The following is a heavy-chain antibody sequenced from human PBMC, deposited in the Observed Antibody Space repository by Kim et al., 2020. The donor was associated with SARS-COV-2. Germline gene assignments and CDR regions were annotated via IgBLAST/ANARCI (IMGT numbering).Heavy chain of an antibody. J-gene: IGHJ3*02. Sequence: SETLSLTCTVSGGSVSSGSYYWSWIRQPPGKGLEWIGYIYYSGSTNYNPSLKSRVTISVDTSKNQFSLKLSSVTAADTAVYYCARGRIAVALQDAFDIWGQGTMVTVSS. V-gene: IGHV4-61*01. D-gene: IGHD6-19*01. CDR1: GGSVSSGSYY. CDR3: ARGRIAVALQDAFDI. CDR2: IYYSGST.